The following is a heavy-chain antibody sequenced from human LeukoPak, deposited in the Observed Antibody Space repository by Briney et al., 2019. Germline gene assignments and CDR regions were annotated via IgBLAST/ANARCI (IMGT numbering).Heavy chain of an antibody. CDR1: GYTFINYD. Sequence: ASVKVSCKASGYTFINYDINWVRQATGQGLEWMGWMNPNSGNTGYAQKFRGRVTITRDTSINTAYMELSSLSSEDTAIYFCARMNKSGINNWFDPWGQGTLVTVSS. V-gene: IGHV1-8*03. CDR3: ARMNKSGINNWFDP. D-gene: IGHD1-14*01. CDR2: MNPNSGNT. J-gene: IGHJ5*02.